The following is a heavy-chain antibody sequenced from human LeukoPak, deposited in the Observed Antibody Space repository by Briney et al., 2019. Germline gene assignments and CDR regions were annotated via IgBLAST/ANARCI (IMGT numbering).Heavy chain of an antibody. D-gene: IGHD4-17*01. J-gene: IGHJ5*02. CDR3: ARDAYGDSQVHWFDP. Sequence: GASVKVSCKASGYTFTSYGISWVRQAPGQGLEWMGWINPNSGGTNYAQKFQGRVTMTKDTSISTAYMELSRLRSDDTAVYYCARDAYGDSQVHWFDPWGQGTLVTVSS. CDR2: INPNSGGT. CDR1: GYTFTSYG. V-gene: IGHV1-2*02.